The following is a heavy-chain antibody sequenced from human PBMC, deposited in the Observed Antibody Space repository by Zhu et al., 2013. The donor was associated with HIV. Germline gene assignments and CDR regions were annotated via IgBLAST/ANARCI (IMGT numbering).Heavy chain of an antibody. Sequence: VQLQESGPGLVKPSETLSLTCSVSGGSIISSNYYWGWIRQPPGKGLEWIGSIYYSGSTYYKPSLKSRVTISLDTSKNQFSLKLSSVTAADTAVYYCASDPSGVQWLVPDAFDIWGQGTMVTVSS. CDR3: ASDPSGVQWLVPDAFDI. J-gene: IGHJ3*02. CDR1: GGSIISSNYY. V-gene: IGHV4-39*07. CDR2: IYYSGST. D-gene: IGHD6-19*01.